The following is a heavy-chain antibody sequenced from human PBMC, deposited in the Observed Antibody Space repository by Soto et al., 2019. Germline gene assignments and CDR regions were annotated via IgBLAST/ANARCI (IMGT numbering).Heavy chain of an antibody. Sequence: ASVKVSCKVSGHTLTKLAIYWVRQAAGKGLEWMGGFDPEDGEAIYAQKFQGRVTMTEDTSTDTAYMELSGLRSEDTAVYYCATRVSSLGYYNGLHAWAPGTTVTVSS. J-gene: IGHJ6*02. CDR3: ATRVSSLGYYNGLHA. D-gene: IGHD3-16*02. V-gene: IGHV1-24*01. CDR1: GHTLTKLA. CDR2: FDPEDGEA.